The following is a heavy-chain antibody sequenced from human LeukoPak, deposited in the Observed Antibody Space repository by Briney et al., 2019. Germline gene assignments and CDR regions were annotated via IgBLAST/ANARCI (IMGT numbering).Heavy chain of an antibody. CDR1: GGSISSYY. V-gene: IGHV4-59*08. J-gene: IGHJ4*02. D-gene: IGHD6-19*01. Sequence: ETLSLTCTVSGGSISSYYWTWIRQPPGKGLEWIGYIYYTGATSYNPSLKSRVTISVDTSKKQFSLKLTSVTAADTAVYYCARYGGSGWVIDNWGQGTLVTVSS. CDR3: ARYGGSGWVIDN. CDR2: IYYTGAT.